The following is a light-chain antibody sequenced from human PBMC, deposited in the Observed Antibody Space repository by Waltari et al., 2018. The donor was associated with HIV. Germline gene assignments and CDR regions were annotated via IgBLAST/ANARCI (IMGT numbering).Light chain of an antibody. CDR3: SSYATNTTVI. J-gene: IGLJ2*01. CDR2: DVT. Sequence: QSALTQPASVSGSPGQSITISCTGTTRDVRGSAFVSWFQQPPGKAPHLFIYDVTSRPSGTSDRFSGSKSGATASLTISGLQAEDEADYYCSSYATNTTVIFGGGTKVTVL. CDR1: TRDVRGSAF. V-gene: IGLV2-14*03.